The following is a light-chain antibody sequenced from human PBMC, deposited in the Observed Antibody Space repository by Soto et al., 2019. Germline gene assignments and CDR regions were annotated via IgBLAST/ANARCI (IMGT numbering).Light chain of an antibody. CDR1: QSISTN. Sequence: EIVMTQSPATLSVSPGERVILSCRASQSISTNLAWYQYIPGQAPRLLIYAASTRATGIPARFSGSWSGTDLTLSITSLQSEDYAVYYCHQYNNWPPWTFGQGTKVEIK. CDR2: AAS. V-gene: IGKV3-15*01. J-gene: IGKJ1*01. CDR3: HQYNNWPPWT.